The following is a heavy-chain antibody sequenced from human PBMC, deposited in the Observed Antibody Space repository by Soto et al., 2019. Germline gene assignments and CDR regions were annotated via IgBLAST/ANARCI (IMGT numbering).Heavy chain of an antibody. CDR1: GFTVSSNY. V-gene: IGHV3-66*01. CDR3: ARDFVVGGPTINYYYGMDV. D-gene: IGHD1-26*01. CDR2: IYSAGNT. Sequence: GGSLRLSCAASGFTVSSNYMSWVRQAPGKGLEWISIIYSAGNTYYADSVKGRFTISRDNSKNTLYLQMNSLGAEDTAVYYCARDFVVGGPTINYYYGMDVWGQGT. J-gene: IGHJ6*02.